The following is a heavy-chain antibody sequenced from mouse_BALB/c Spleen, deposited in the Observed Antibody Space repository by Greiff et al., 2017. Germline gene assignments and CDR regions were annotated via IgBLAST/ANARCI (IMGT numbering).Heavy chain of an antibody. J-gene: IGHJ4*01. CDR3: ARNTCITTVYYYAMDY. V-gene: IGHV2-6-4*01. CDR2: IWGGGST. Sequence: VQLVESGPGLVAPSQSLSITCTVSGFSLSRYSVHWVRQPPGKGLEWLGMIWGGGSTDYNSALKSRLSISKDNSKSQVFLKMNSLQTDDTAMYYCARNTCITTVYYYAMDYWGQGTSVTVSS. CDR1: GFSLSRYS. D-gene: IGHD1-1*01.